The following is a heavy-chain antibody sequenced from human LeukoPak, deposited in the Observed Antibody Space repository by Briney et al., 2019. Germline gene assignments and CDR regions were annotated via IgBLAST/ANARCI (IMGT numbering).Heavy chain of an antibody. CDR2: ISGGGGTT. D-gene: IGHD3-10*01. J-gene: IGHJ4*02. CDR1: GSYW. Sequence: GGSLRLSCAASGSYWTHWVRQAPGKGLVWVSGISGGGGTTYYASSVKGRFTISRDNSKNTLYLQMNSLRVEDTAIYYCAKRGGTIDHDGFDSWGQGTLVTVSS. V-gene: IGHV3-23*01. CDR3: AKRGGTIDHDGFDS.